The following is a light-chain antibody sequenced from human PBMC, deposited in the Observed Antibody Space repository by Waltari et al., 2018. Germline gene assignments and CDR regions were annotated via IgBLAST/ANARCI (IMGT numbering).Light chain of an antibody. Sequence: QSALTQPASVSGSPGQSITISCTGTSSDVGNYKRVSWYQQHPGKAPKLMIYAVSKRPSGGADRFSCSKSGDIASLTIAGLPPEDEAEYFCSSYAGSSKGVFGGGTKVTVL. J-gene: IGLJ2*01. CDR2: AVS. CDR1: SSDVGNYKR. CDR3: SSYAGSSKGV. V-gene: IGLV2-23*02.